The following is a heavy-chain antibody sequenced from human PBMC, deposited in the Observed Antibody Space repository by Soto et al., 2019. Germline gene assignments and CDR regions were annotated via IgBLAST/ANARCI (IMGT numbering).Heavy chain of an antibody. J-gene: IGHJ2*01. V-gene: IGHV3-53*02. CDR2: IYSDDST. D-gene: IGHD6-13*01. CDR3: AAMATPGTISHWYFDL. CDR1: GFTVTSNY. Sequence: EVQLVETGGGLIQPGGSLRLSCAASGFTVTSNYMSWVRQAPGKGLEWVSVIYSDDSTYYADSVKGRFTISRDNSKNTLYLQMNSLRAEDTAAYYCAAMATPGTISHWYFDLWGRGTLVTVSS.